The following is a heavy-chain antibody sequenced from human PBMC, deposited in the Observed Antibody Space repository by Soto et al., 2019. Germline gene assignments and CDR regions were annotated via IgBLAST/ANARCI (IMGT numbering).Heavy chain of an antibody. D-gene: IGHD5-18*01. CDR1: GDTFNSYV. J-gene: IGHJ4*02. CDR2: IITAFGTT. CDR3: TRSYGYTFGGSLDN. V-gene: IGHV1-69*01. Sequence: QVQLVQSGPEVKKPGSSVKVSCKASGDTFNSYVITWVRQAPGQGLEWLGGIITAFGTTSYAQNFPDSLTNTADEAATTDHMELSSMTSDYTAMYYCTRSYGYTFGGSLDNWGQGTLVTVSS.